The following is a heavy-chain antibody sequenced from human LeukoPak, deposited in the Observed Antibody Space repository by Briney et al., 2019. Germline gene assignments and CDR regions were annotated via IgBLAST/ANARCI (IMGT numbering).Heavy chain of an antibody. V-gene: IGHV1-8*01. D-gene: IGHD3-16*01. J-gene: IGHJ5*02. CDR3: ARLFRGKNWFDP. CDR2: MNPNSGNT. Sequence: ASVKVSCKASGYTFTSYDINWVRQATGQGLEWMGWMNPNSGNTGYTQKLQGRVTMTTDTSTTTAYMELRSLRSDDTAVYYCARLFRGKNWFDPWGQGTLVTVSS. CDR1: GYTFTSYD.